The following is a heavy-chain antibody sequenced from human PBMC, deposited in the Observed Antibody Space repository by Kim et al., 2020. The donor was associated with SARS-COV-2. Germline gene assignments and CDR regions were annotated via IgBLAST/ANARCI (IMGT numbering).Heavy chain of an antibody. Sequence: VKGRLTISRDNAKNSLYLQMNSLRAEDTAVYYCARDRTYSSSPYYFDYWGQGTLVTVSS. D-gene: IGHD6-6*01. CDR3: ARDRTYSSSPYYFDY. V-gene: IGHV3-11*01. J-gene: IGHJ4*02.